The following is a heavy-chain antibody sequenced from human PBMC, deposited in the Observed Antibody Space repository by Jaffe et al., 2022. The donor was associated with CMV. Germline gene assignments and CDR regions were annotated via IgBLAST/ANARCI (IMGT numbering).Heavy chain of an antibody. CDR2: IYYSGST. V-gene: IGHV4-39*01. J-gene: IGHJ6*03. CDR3: ASSDAWYYYYYMDV. CDR1: GGSISSSSYY. Sequence: QLQLQESGPGLVKPSETLSLTCTVSGGSISSSSYYWGWIRQPPGKGLEWIGSIYYSGSTYYNPSLKSRVTISVDTSKNQFSLKLSSVTAADTAVYYCASSDAWYYYYYMDVWGKGTTVTVSS.